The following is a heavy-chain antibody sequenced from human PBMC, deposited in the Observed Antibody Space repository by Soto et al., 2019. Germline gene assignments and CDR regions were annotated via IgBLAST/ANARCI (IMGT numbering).Heavy chain of an antibody. CDR3: ARDHSGSYPPYYYGMDV. V-gene: IGHV1-69*06. Sequence: VASVKVSCKASGGTFSSYAISWVRQAPGQGLEWMGGIIPIFGTANYAQKFQGRVTITADKSTSTAYMELSSLRSEDTAVYYCARDHSGSYPPYYYGMDVWGQGTTVTVSS. CDR1: GGTFSSYA. CDR2: IIPIFGTA. J-gene: IGHJ6*02. D-gene: IGHD1-26*01.